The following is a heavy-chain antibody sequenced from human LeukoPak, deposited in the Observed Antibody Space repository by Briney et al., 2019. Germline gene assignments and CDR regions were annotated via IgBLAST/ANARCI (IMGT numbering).Heavy chain of an antibody. J-gene: IGHJ4*02. V-gene: IGHV1-8*01. Sequence: ASVKVSCKASGYTFTSYDINWVRQATGQGLEWMGWMNPNSGNTGYAQKFQGRVTMTRNTSISTAYMELSSLRSEDTAVYYCARESITLVRGEYYFDYWGQGTLVTVSS. CDR1: GYTFTSYD. CDR2: MNPNSGNT. D-gene: IGHD3-10*01. CDR3: ARESITLVRGEYYFDY.